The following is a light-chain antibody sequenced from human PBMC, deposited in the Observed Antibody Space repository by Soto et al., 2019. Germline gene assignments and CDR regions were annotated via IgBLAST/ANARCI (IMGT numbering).Light chain of an antibody. CDR3: QQANSFPLT. Sequence: DIQMTQSPPSVSASVGDRVTITCRASQGVNTWLAWYQKKPGKAPELLVYEASSLHSGVPPRFSGSGSGTDFTLTISSLQPEDFATYYCQQANSFPLTFGGGTKVEVQ. V-gene: IGKV1-12*01. CDR2: EAS. J-gene: IGKJ4*01. CDR1: QGVNTW.